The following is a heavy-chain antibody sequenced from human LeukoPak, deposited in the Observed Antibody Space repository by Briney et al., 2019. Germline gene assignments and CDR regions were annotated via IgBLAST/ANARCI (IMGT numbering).Heavy chain of an antibody. V-gene: IGHV4-59*01. CDR3: TRGAGWLINY. J-gene: IGHJ4*02. D-gene: IGHD3-16*01. CDR1: DDSISDYY. CDR2: FYNSGRS. Sequence: SETLSLTCTVSDDSISDYYRGWIRQPPGKGLEWIGYFYNSGRSTYNPSLKSRVTISADTSKNHFSLKLNSVTTADTAVYYCTRGAGWLINYWGQGILVTVSS.